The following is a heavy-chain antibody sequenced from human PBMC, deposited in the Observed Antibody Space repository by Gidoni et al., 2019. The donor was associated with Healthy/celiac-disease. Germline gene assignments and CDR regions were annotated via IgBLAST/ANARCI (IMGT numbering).Heavy chain of an antibody. CDR3: TTQSIMITFGGVTAIDY. J-gene: IGHJ4*02. Sequence: EVQLVESGGGLGQPGGSLRLSCAASGFTFGNAWIGWVRQAPGKGLEWVGRIKSKTDGGTTDYAAPVKGRFTISRDDSKNTLYLQMNSLKTEDTAVYYCTTQSIMITFGGVTAIDYWGQGTLVTVSS. CDR1: GFTFGNAW. V-gene: IGHV3-15*01. D-gene: IGHD3-16*01. CDR2: IKSKTDGGTT.